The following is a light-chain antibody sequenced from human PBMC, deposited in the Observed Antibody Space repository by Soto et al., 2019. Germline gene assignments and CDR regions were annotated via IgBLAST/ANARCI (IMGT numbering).Light chain of an antibody. CDR3: QQYSIWRT. CDR2: GAS. CDR1: ESVSTN. V-gene: IGKV3-15*01. Sequence: EIVMTQSPATLSLAPGARVTLSCRASESVSTNLAWYQQKAGQAPRLLIYGASTRATGIPARLSGSGSGTEFTLTISGMQSEDFAVYYCQQYSIWRTLGQGTKVDIK. J-gene: IGKJ1*01.